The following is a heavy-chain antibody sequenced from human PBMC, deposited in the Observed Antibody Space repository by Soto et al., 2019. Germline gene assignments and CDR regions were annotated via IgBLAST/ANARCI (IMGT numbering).Heavy chain of an antibody. CDR3: ARDRGYCSGGSCYRNWFDP. CDR2: ISAYNGNT. Sequence: ASVKVSCKASNYTFISHGISWVRQAPGQGLEWMGWISAYNGNTNYAQKLQGRVTMTTDTSTSTAYMELRSLRSDDTAVYYCARDRGYCSGGSCYRNWFDPWGQGTLVTVSS. CDR1: NYTFISHG. D-gene: IGHD2-15*01. J-gene: IGHJ5*02. V-gene: IGHV1-18*01.